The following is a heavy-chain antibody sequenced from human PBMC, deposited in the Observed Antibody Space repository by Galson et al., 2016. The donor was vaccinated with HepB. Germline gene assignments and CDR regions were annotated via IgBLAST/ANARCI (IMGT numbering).Heavy chain of an antibody. CDR3: VKIWGSFRYNDGLHM. V-gene: IGHV3-23*01. Sequence: SLRLSCAASGFTFRTYAMTWVRKAPGKGLEWVSLISGDGGTTFYADSVKGRFSISRDNSKNTLYLQLNSLRADDTATYYCVKIWGSFRYNDGLHMWGQGTMVTVAS. J-gene: IGHJ3*02. CDR2: ISGDGGTT. CDR1: GFTFRTYA. D-gene: IGHD3-16*02.